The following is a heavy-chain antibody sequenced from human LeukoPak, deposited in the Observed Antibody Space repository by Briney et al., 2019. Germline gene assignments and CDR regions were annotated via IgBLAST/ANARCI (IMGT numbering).Heavy chain of an antibody. CDR1: GFTFSGSA. J-gene: IGHJ4*02. CDR3: AKVAATITGKYYFDY. V-gene: IGHV3-23*01. CDR2: ISNSGGNT. Sequence: PGGSLRLSCVVSGFTFSGSAVHWVRQAPGKGLEWVSAISNSGGNTFYADSGKGRFTISRDNSKNTLYLQMNSLRAEDTAVYYCAKVAATITGKYYFDYWGQGTLVTVSS. D-gene: IGHD5-24*01.